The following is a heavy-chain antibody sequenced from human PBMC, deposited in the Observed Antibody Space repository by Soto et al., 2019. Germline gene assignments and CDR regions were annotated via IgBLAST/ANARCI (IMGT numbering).Heavy chain of an antibody. CDR1: GGTFSSYA. D-gene: IGHD3-3*01. J-gene: IGHJ6*02. Sequence: SSVKVSCRASGGTFSSYAISWVRHAPGQGIDRIRGVIPMCGIANYSQKSQGRLTIAAAKSRSTAYMERTSLRSEDTALYYCARALRSTRRITIFGARTYYYGGDVCGQGTTV. CDR3: ARALRSTRRITIFGARTYYYGGDV. V-gene: IGHV1-69*10. CDR2: VIPMCGIA.